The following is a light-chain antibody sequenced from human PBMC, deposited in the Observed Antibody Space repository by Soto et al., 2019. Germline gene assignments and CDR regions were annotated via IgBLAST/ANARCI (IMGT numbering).Light chain of an antibody. CDR3: FSYKSRGTYV. V-gene: IGLV2-14*01. CDR1: NSDVGNYKY. Sequence: QSVLSQPASVSGSPGQSITISCTGANSDVGNYKYVSWYQQHPGKAPKLMIYEVSNRPSGVSNRFSGSKSGNTASLTISGLRDEEETAYSCFSYKSRGTYVFGTGTKVTV. J-gene: IGLJ1*01. CDR2: EVS.